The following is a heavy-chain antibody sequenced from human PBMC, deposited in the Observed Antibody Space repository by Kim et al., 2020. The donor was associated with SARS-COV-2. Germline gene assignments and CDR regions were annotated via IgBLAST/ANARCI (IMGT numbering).Heavy chain of an antibody. J-gene: IGHJ4*02. CDR3: ARRQYSSGWYYFDY. Sequence: ADSEKGRFTISRDNAKDTLHLQMNSLRAEDTAVYYCARRQYSSGWYYFDYWGQGTLVTVSS. D-gene: IGHD6-19*01. V-gene: IGHV3-74*01.